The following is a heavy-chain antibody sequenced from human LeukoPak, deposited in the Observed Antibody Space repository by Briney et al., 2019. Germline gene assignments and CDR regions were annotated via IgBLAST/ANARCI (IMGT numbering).Heavy chain of an antibody. CDR1: GFTFSSYW. V-gene: IGHV3-7*01. J-gene: IGHJ4*02. CDR2: IKQDGSEK. Sequence: GGSLRLSCAASGFTFSSYWMSWVRQAPGKGLEWVANIKQDGSEKYYVDSVKGRFTISRDSAKNSLYLQMNSLRAEDTAVYYCASEIPNCRSTSCPRWGQGTLVTVSS. D-gene: IGHD2-2*01. CDR3: ASEIPNCRSTSCPR.